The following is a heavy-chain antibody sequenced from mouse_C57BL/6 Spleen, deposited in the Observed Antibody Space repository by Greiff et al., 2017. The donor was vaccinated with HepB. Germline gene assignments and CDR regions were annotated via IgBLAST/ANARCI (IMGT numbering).Heavy chain of an antibody. J-gene: IGHJ1*03. V-gene: IGHV2-2*01. Sequence: QVQLKQSGPGLVQPSQSLSITCTVSGFSLTSYGVHWVRQSPGKGLEWLGVIWSGGSTDYNAAFISRLSISKDNSKSQVFFKMNSLQADDTAIYYCARGSYGYFDVWGTGTTVTVSS. CDR2: IWSGGST. CDR3: ARGSYGYFDV. CDR1: GFSLTSYG.